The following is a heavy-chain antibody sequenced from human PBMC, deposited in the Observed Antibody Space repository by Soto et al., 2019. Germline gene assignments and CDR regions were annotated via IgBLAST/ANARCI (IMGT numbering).Heavy chain of an antibody. CDR2: IYYSGST. D-gene: IGHD3-9*01. CDR3: ARTPTYYDILTGYFGY. CDR1: GGSISSSSYY. V-gene: IGHV4-39*01. Sequence: SEALSLTCTVSGGSISSSSYYWGWIRQPPGKGLEWIGSIYYSGSTYYNPSLKSRVTISVDTSKNQFSLKLSSVTAADTAVYYCARTPTYYDILTGYFGYWGQGTLVTVSS. J-gene: IGHJ4*02.